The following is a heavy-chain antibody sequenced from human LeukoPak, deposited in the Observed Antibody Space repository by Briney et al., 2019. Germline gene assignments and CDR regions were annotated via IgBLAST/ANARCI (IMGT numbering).Heavy chain of an antibody. V-gene: IGHV4-39*07. J-gene: IGHJ4*02. D-gene: IGHD1-26*01. Sequence: SETLSLTCTVSGDSISSSSSYWSWIRQPPGKGLEWIGEINHSGSTNYNPSLKSRVTISVDTSKNQFSLKLSSVTAADTAVYYCARRRSGSRGKIDYWGQGTLVTVSS. CDR3: ARRRSGSRGKIDY. CDR1: GDSISSSSSY. CDR2: INHSGST.